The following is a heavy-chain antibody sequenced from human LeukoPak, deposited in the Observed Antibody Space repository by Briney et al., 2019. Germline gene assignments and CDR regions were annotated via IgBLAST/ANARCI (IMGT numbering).Heavy chain of an antibody. CDR1: GFTFSSYS. V-gene: IGHV3-21*01. D-gene: IGHD5-18*01. J-gene: IGHJ3*02. CDR2: ISSSSSYI. CDR3: ARVGYSYGFSYAFDI. Sequence: NPGGSLRLSCAASGFTFSSYSMNWVRQAPGKGLEWVSSISSSSSYIYYADSVKGRFTISRDNAKNSLYLQMNSLRAEDTAVYYCARVGYSYGFSYAFDIWGQGTMVTVSS.